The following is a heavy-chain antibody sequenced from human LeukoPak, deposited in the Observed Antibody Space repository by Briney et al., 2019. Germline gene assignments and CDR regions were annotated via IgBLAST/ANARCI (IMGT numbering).Heavy chain of an antibody. CDR2: ITGGGTRA. D-gene: IGHD6-13*01. CDR3: ASRSSIVAATVLFDY. J-gene: IGHJ4*02. V-gene: IGHV3-23*01. Sequence: PGGSLRLSCAAPGFTCSNYAMSWVRQAPGKGLERVCSITGGGTRAYYADSVKGRFTISRDNSGYTLHLQMNSLRAEDTAVYYCASRSSIVAATVLFDYWGQGTLVTVSS. CDR1: GFTCSNYA.